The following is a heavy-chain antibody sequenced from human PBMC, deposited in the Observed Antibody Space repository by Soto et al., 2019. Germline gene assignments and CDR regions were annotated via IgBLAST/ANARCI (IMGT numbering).Heavy chain of an antibody. J-gene: IGHJ6*02. CDR3: AREGVAPYYYYGMDG. CDR2: ISSYNGDT. CDR1: GYTFTRSG. V-gene: IGHV1-18*01. Sequence: QVQLEQSGAEVKKPGASVKVSCTASGYTFTRSGISWVRQAPGQGPEWMGWISSYNGDTNYAQTFQGRVTITTDTYTSTAYNELSSLRSDDTAVYYCAREGVAPYYYYGMDGWSQGTPVTVSS. D-gene: IGHD5-12*01.